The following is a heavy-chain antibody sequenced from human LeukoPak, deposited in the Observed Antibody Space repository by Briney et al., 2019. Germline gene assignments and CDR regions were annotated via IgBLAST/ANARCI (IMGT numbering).Heavy chain of an antibody. D-gene: IGHD2-2*01. CDR3: ASLYCTRTSCKVDP. V-gene: IGHV4-34*01. Sequence: SETLSLTCAVYGGSFSGYYWSWIRQPPGKGLEWIGEVNHIGSTNYNPSLKSRVTISGDTSKNQLSLNLESVTAADTAVYYCASLYCTRTSCKVDPWGQGTLVTVSS. J-gene: IGHJ5*02. CDR2: VNHIGST. CDR1: GGSFSGYY.